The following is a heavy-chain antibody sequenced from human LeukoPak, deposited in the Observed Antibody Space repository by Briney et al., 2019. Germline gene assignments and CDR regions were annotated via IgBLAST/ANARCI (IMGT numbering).Heavy chain of an antibody. V-gene: IGHV4-34*01. CDR1: GFTFSSYA. D-gene: IGHD5-18*01. J-gene: IGHJ4*02. Sequence: GSLRLSCAASGFTFSSYAMSWIRQPPGKGLEWIGEINHSGSTNYNPSLKSRVTISVDTSKNQFSLKLSSVTAADTAVYYCARVLRSMVSPNFDYWGQGTLVTVSS. CDR2: INHSGST. CDR3: ARVLRSMVSPNFDY.